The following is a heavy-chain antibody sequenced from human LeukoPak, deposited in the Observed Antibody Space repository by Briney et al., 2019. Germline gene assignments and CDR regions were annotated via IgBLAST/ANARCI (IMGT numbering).Heavy chain of an antibody. V-gene: IGHV4-4*07. CDR2: IHTSWTT. J-gene: IGHJ5*02. CDR1: GGSMSDYY. Sequence: SETLSLTCTVSGGSMSDYYWSFILQPAGKGLEWIGRIHTSWTTYFNPSLKSRVTMSVDTSKNQFSLRLTSMTAADTAVYFCARGDYYDGGGRNWFDPWGQGTLVTVSS. D-gene: IGHD3-16*01. CDR3: ARGDYYDGGGRNWFDP.